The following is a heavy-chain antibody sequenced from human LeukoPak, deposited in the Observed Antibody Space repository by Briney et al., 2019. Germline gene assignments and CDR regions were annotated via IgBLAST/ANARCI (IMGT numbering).Heavy chain of an antibody. V-gene: IGHV3-30-3*01. CDR2: ISYDGSNE. J-gene: IGHJ4*02. CDR1: GFTFRTYA. Sequence: GGSLRLSCAASGFTFRTYAMHWVRQAPGKGLEWVAVISYDGSNEDYTDSVKGRFTISRDNSKNTLYLQMNSLRAEDTAVYYCARDPAVAESYYFDYWGQGTLVTVSS. D-gene: IGHD6-19*01. CDR3: ARDPAVAESYYFDY.